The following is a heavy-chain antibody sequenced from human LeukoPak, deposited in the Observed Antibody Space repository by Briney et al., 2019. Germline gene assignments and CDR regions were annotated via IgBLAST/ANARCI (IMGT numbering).Heavy chain of an antibody. J-gene: IGHJ6*04. CDR3: AELGITMIGGV. CDR2: ISSSGSTI. CDR1: GFTFSSYE. D-gene: IGHD3-10*02. Sequence: PPGGSLRLSCAASGFTFSSYEMNWIRQAPGKGLEWVSYISSSGSTIYYADSVKGRFTISRDNAKNSLYLQMNSLRAEDTAVYYCAELGITMIGGVWGKGTTVTISS. V-gene: IGHV3-48*03.